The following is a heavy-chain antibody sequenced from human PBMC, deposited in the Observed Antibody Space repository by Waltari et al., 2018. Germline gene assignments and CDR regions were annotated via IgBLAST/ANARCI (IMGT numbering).Heavy chain of an antibody. D-gene: IGHD1-26*01. J-gene: IGHJ4*02. V-gene: IGHV3-30*18. CDR3: AKDHQWEVLLPIYQIDY. CDR2: ISCDGSDK. Sequence: QVQLVESGGGVVRPGRALRLSCAASGFTFRSYGLPWVRQIPGKGLEWLTFISCDGSDKYYADSVKGRFTIYKDNSRNTLYLQMNSLRPEDTAVYFCAKDHQWEVLLPIYQIDYWGRGTLVTVSS. CDR1: GFTFRSYG.